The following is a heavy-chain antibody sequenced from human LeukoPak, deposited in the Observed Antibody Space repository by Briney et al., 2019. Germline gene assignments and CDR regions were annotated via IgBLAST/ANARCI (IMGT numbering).Heavy chain of an antibody. D-gene: IGHD2-2*02. CDR1: GDSISTYY. CDR3: ARTHLGYCSSTSCYTYYYYYYYMDV. J-gene: IGHJ6*03. V-gene: IGHV4-59*01. CDR2: IYYSGST. Sequence: SETLSLTCTVSGDSISTYYWSWIRQPPGKGLEWIGYIYYSGSTNYNPSLKSRVTISVDTSKNQFSLKLSSVTAADTAVYYCARTHLGYCSSTSCYTYYYYYYYMDVWGKGTTVTVSS.